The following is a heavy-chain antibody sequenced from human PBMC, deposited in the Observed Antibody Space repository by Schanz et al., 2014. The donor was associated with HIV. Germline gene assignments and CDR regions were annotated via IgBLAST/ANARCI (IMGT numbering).Heavy chain of an antibody. CDR2: IKEDGSVK. Sequence: EVQLLESGGGLVQPGGSLRLSCAASGFMFSSYGMSWVRQAPGKGLEWLANIKEDGSVKGEVDSVKGRFTISRDNAKNSLYLQMNSLRVDDTAVYYCARDYRFATDSWGQGTLVTVSS. D-gene: IGHD3-16*02. J-gene: IGHJ4*02. CDR1: GFMFSSYG. CDR3: ARDYRFATDS. V-gene: IGHV3-7*01.